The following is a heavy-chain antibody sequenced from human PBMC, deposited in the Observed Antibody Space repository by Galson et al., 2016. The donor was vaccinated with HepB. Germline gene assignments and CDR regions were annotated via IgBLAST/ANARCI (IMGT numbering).Heavy chain of an antibody. V-gene: IGHV3-23*01. CDR1: GFTLAGNG. CDR3: TKDRVSYGSRSFDY. CDR2: ISGSGGAT. J-gene: IGHJ4*02. D-gene: IGHD3-16*01. Sequence: SLRLSCAASGFTLAGNGMTWARQAPGKGLEWVSVISGSGGATYYADSVKGRFTISRDNSKNTLYLQMNSLRAEDTAIYYCTKDRVSYGSRSFDYWGQGTLITVSS.